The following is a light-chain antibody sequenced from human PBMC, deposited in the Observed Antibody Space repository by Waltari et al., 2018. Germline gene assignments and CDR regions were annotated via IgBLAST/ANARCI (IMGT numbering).Light chain of an antibody. J-gene: IGLJ3*02. CDR3: QSYDSSLSGWV. CDR2: GNA. V-gene: IGLV1-40*01. Sequence: YLQLPGPAPKRCIYGNANRSSGVPDRVSGSKSGTSASLAITGLQADDEADYYCQSYDSSLSGWVFGGGTKLTVL.